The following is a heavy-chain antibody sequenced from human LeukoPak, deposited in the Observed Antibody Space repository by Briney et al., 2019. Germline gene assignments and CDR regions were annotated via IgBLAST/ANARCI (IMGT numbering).Heavy chain of an antibody. J-gene: IGHJ6*02. Sequence: SETLSLTCTVSGGSISSYYWSWIRQPPGKGLEWIGYIYYSGSTNYNPSLKSRATISVDTSKNQFSLKLSSVTAADTAVYYCARDHGPLRYYGMDVWGQGTTVTVSS. CDR3: ARDHGPLRYYGMDV. D-gene: IGHD3-16*01. CDR2: IYYSGST. V-gene: IGHV4-59*01. CDR1: GGSISSYY.